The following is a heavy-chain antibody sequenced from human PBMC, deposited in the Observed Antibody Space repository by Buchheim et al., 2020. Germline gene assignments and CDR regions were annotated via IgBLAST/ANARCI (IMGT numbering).Heavy chain of an antibody. CDR1: GGTFSSYA. CDR2: IIPIFGTA. J-gene: IGHJ5*02. Sequence: QVQLVQSGAEVKKPGSSVKVSCKASGGTFSSYAISWVRQAPGQGLEWMGGIIPIFGTANYAQKFQGRVTITADESTSTAYMELSSLRSEDRAVYYCARDPRFVVVPAARRHNWFDPWGQGTL. D-gene: IGHD2-2*01. CDR3: ARDPRFVVVPAARRHNWFDP. V-gene: IGHV1-69*12.